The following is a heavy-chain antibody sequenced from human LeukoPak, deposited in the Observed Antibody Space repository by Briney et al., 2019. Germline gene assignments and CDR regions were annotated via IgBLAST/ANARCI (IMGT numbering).Heavy chain of an antibody. CDR2: INHSGST. CDR1: GGSFSGYY. J-gene: IGHJ4*02. Sequence: SETLFLTCAVYGGSFSGYYWSWIRQPPGKGLEWIGEINHSGSTNYNPSLKSRVTISVDTSKNQFSLKLSSVTAADTAVYYCARGRYLRPLREHPFDYWGQGTLVTVSS. CDR3: ARGRYLRPLREHPFDY. V-gene: IGHV4-34*01. D-gene: IGHD1-1*01.